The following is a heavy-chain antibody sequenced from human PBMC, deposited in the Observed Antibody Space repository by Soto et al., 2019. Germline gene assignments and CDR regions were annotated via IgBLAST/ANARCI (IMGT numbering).Heavy chain of an antibody. CDR1: GDSVSSNSAA. D-gene: IGHD7-27*01. V-gene: IGHV6-1*01. Sequence: QSQTLSLTCAISGDSVSSNSAAWNWIRQSPSRDLEWLGRTYYRSKWYNDYAVSVKSRITINPDTSKNQFSLQLNSVTPEDTAVYYCARTLLTGEMGFFDYWGQGTLVTVSS. CDR2: TYYRSKWYN. J-gene: IGHJ4*02. CDR3: ARTLLTGEMGFFDY.